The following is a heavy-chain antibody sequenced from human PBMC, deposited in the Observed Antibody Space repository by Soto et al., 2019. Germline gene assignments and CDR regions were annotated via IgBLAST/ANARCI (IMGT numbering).Heavy chain of an antibody. D-gene: IGHD6-19*01. CDR2: VSHDGRNT. Sequence: VQLVESGGGVVQPGRSLRLSCAASGFTFSDYAMHWVRQAPGKGLEWVAVVSHDGRNTHYADSVKGRFTISRDSSKDTVALEMTSLRAEDTAVYYCAKGGRQWLVTSDFNYWGQGALVTVSS. CDR1: GFTFSDYA. J-gene: IGHJ4*02. CDR3: AKGGRQWLVTSDFNY. V-gene: IGHV3-30*18.